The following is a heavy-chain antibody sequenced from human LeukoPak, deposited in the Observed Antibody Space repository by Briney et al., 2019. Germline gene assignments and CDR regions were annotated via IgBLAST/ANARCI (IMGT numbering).Heavy chain of an antibody. CDR2: ISSGGSTI. D-gene: IGHD2-21*01. V-gene: IGHV3-11*01. Sequence: PGGSLRLSCAASGFTFSDYYMSWIRQAPGKGLEWVSYISSGGSTIYYADSVKGRFTISRDNAKNSLYLQMNSLRAEDTAVYYCAREQLVFRFLLDYWGQGTLVTVSS. J-gene: IGHJ4*02. CDR1: GFTFSDYY. CDR3: AREQLVFRFLLDY.